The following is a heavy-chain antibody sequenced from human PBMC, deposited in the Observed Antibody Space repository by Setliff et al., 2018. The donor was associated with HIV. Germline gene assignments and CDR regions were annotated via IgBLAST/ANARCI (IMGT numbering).Heavy chain of an antibody. CDR2: IKQDGSEK. D-gene: IGHD3-16*01. Sequence: TGGSLRLSCAASGFTFSSYWMSWVRQAPGKGLEWVANIKQDGSEKYYVDSVKGRFTISRDNAKNSLYLQMNSLRAEDTAVYYCARSGGIGNYHWDVWGKGTTVTVS. J-gene: IGHJ6*03. CDR3: ARSGGIGNYHWDV. V-gene: IGHV3-7*01. CDR1: GFTFSSYW.